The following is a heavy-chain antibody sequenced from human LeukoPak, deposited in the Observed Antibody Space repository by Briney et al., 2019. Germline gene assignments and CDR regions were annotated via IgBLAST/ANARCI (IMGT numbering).Heavy chain of an antibody. D-gene: IGHD4-23*01. CDR3: AKHVYGGNLLPET. CDR2: LSGSGGNT. Sequence: GGSLRLSCAASGFTFSTYAMSWVRQAPGGGLEWVSSLSGSGGNTNYADSVKGRSTISRDNSKNTLYLQMNSLRAEDTAIYYCAKHVYGGNLLPETWGQGTLVTVPS. J-gene: IGHJ4*02. V-gene: IGHV3-23*01. CDR1: GFTFSTYA.